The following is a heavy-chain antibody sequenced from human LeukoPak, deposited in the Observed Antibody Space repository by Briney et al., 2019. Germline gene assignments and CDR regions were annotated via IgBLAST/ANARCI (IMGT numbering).Heavy chain of an antibody. V-gene: IGHV3-74*01. Sequence: PGGSLRLSCAASGFTFSSYWMHWVRQGPGKGLVWVSRINSDGSSTNYADSVRGRFTISRDNAENTLYLQMNSLRVEDTAVYYCARHVVVAAAPYYFDYWGQGTLVTVSS. J-gene: IGHJ4*02. D-gene: IGHD2-2*01. CDR3: ARHVVVAAAPYYFDY. CDR2: INSDGSST. CDR1: GFTFSSYW.